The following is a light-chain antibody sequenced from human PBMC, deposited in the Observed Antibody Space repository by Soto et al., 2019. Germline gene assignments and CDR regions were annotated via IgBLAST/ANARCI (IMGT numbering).Light chain of an antibody. Sequence: QSALTQPASVSGSPGQSITISCTGTSSDVGGYNYVSWYQLHPGKAPKLIIYEVNNRPSGLSNRFSGSKSGNTASLTISGLQADDEGDYYCSSYTSDTSPYVFGTGNKLTVL. J-gene: IGLJ1*01. CDR1: SSDVGGYNY. CDR3: SSYTSDTSPYV. V-gene: IGLV2-14*01. CDR2: EVN.